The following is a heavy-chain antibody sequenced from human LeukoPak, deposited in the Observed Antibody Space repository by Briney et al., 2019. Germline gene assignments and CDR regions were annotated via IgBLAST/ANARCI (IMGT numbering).Heavy chain of an antibody. CDR2: ISYEDGSNK. CDR1: GFTFRSFV. CDR3: ANYGSVSYFAY. V-gene: IGHV3-30*04. J-gene: IGHJ4*02. D-gene: IGHD3-10*01. Sequence: PGGSLRLSCAASGFTFRSFVMHWVRQAPGKGLEWVAAISYEDGSNKYYADSVKGRFTISRDNSKNTLYLQMISLRAEDTAVYYCANYGSVSYFAYWGQGTLVTVSS.